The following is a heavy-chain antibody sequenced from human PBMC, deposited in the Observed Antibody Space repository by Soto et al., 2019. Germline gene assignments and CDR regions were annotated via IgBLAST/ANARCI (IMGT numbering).Heavy chain of an antibody. J-gene: IGHJ6*02. Sequence: ISCKGSGYSFTSYWIGWVRQMPGKGLEWMGIIYPGDSDTRYSPSFQGQVTISADKSISTAYLQWSSLKASDTAMYYCARGGEYSYGYYYYYGMDVWGQGTTVTVSS. CDR2: IYPGDSDT. CDR1: GYSFTSYW. CDR3: ARGGEYSYGYYYYYGMDV. V-gene: IGHV5-51*01. D-gene: IGHD5-18*01.